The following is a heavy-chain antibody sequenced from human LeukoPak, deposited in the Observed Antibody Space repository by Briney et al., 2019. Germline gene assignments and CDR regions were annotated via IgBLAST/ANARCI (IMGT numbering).Heavy chain of an antibody. J-gene: IGHJ4*02. V-gene: IGHV3-53*01. Sequence: GGSLRLSCAASGFTVSSNYMSWVRQAPGKGLEWVSVIYSGGSTYYADSVKGRFIISRDNSKNTLYLQMNSLRAEDTAVYYCARDWGFGELLGYWGQGTLVTVSS. D-gene: IGHD3-10*01. CDR3: ARDWGFGELLGY. CDR1: GFTVSSNY. CDR2: IYSGGST.